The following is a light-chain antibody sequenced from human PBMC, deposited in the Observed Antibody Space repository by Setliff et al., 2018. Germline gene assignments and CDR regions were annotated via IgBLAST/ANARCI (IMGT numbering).Light chain of an antibody. CDR2: DVT. CDR3: CSYAGSYIFNA. Sequence: QSALTQPRSVSGSPGQSVTISCTGSSSDIGAHTYVSWFQQHPGKAPKLMIYDVTERPSGVPDRFSGSKSGNTASLTISGLQAEDEADYYCCSYAGSYIFNAFGTGTKVTVL. CDR1: SSDIGAHTY. V-gene: IGLV2-11*01. J-gene: IGLJ1*01.